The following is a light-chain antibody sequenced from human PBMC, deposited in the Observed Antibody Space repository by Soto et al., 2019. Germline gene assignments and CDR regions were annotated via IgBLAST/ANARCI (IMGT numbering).Light chain of an antibody. V-gene: IGLV1-40*01. CDR3: QSYDSSLSALYV. Sequence: QSALTQPPSVSGAPGQRVTISCTGSSXNIGAGYDVHWYQQLPGTAPKLLIYGNSNRPSGVPDRFSGSKSGTSASLAITGLQAEDEADYYCQSYDSSLSALYVYGTGTKVTVL. CDR1: SXNIGAGYD. CDR2: GNS. J-gene: IGLJ1*01.